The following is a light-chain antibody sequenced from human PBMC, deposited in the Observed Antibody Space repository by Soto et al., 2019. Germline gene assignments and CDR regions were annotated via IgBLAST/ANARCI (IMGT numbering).Light chain of an antibody. CDR2: DAS. CDR3: QQRSNWPPT. CDR1: QSVSSY. Sequence: EIELTHSPATLSFSPMERDPLXCRASQSVSSYLAWYQQKPGQAPRLLIYDASNRATGIPARFSGSGSGTDFTLTISSLEPEDFAVYYCQQRSNWPPTFGQGTRLEIK. V-gene: IGKV3-11*01. J-gene: IGKJ5*01.